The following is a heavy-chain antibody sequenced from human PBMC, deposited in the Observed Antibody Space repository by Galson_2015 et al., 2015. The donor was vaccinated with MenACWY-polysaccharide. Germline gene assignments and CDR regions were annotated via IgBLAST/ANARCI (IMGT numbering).Heavy chain of an antibody. CDR1: GYAFTSYA. D-gene: IGHD6-19*01. J-gene: IGHJ4*02. Sequence: SVKVSCKASGYAFTSYAMHWVRQAPGQRLEWMGWINAGNGNTKYSQKFQGRVTITRDTSASTAYMGLSSLRSEDTAVYYCARWQWLLEGYFDYWGQGTLVTVSS. V-gene: IGHV1-3*01. CDR3: ARWQWLLEGYFDY. CDR2: INAGNGNT.